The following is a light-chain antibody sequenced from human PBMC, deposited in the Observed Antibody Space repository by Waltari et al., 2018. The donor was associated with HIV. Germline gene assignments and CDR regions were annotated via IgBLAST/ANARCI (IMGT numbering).Light chain of an antibody. CDR1: SSDIGGYDY. CDR3: CSYSGSGTLV. CDR2: DVN. Sequence: QSALTQPASVSGSPGQSLTISCTGTSSDIGGYDYVSWYQHLPVKVPKLMIYDVNKRPSGVSSRFSGSKSGSTASLTISGLQPEDEADYYCCSYSGSGTLVFGGGTKLIVL. J-gene: IGLJ2*01. V-gene: IGLV2-23*02.